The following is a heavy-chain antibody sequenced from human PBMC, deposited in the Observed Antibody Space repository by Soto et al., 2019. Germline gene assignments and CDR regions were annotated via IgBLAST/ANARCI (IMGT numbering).Heavy chain of an antibody. CDR3: ARLYGDYPIYYYYGIDV. Sequence: PSETLSLTCAVPGGSISSSNWWSWVRQPPGKGLEWIGEIYHSGSTNYNPSLKSAVTISVDKSKNQFSLKLGSVTGADMAVYYCARLYGDYPIYYYYGIDVWGQGTTVTVSS. J-gene: IGHJ6*02. CDR2: IYHSGST. D-gene: IGHD4-17*01. CDR1: GGSISSSNW. V-gene: IGHV4-4*02.